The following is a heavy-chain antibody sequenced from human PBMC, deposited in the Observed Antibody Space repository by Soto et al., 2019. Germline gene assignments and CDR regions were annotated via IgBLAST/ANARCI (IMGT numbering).Heavy chain of an antibody. D-gene: IGHD3-10*01. CDR3: ARDYYGSGSYWWFDP. CDR2: IIPILGIA. Sequence: QVQLVQSGAEVKKPGSSVKVSCKASGGTFSSYTISWVRQAPGQGLEWMGRIIPILGIANYAQKFQGRVTITADKSTSTAYMELSRLRSEDTAVYYCARDYYGSGSYWWFDPWGQGTLVTVSS. CDR1: GGTFSSYT. J-gene: IGHJ5*02. V-gene: IGHV1-69*08.